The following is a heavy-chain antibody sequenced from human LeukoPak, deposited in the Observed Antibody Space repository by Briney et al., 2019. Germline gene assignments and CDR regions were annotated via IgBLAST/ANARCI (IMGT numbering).Heavy chain of an antibody. V-gene: IGHV3-30*18. CDR2: ITYDGSNT. CDR3: AKGVMVTGTYFHH. Sequence: GGAPRPPFSAFGFTFHNLGVHWVRQAPGQGLEWLAGITYDGSNTYYADSVKGRFTISRDNSKNTVYLQMNSLLTDDTAVYYCAKGVMVTGTYFHHWGQGTLVTVSS. CDR1: GFTFHNLG. D-gene: IGHD2-21*02. J-gene: IGHJ1*01.